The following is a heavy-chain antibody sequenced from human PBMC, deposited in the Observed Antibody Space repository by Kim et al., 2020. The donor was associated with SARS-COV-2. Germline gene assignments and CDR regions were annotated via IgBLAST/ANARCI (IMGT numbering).Heavy chain of an antibody. CDR2: ISAYNGNT. CDR1: GYTFTSYG. D-gene: IGHD2-2*01. J-gene: IGHJ4*02. Sequence: ASVKVSCKASGYTFTSYGISWVRQAPGQGLEWMGWISAYNGNTNYAQKLQGRVTMTTDTSTSTAYMELRSLRSDDTAVYYCARVGGRYCSSTSCYFLDYWGQGTLVTVSS. CDR3: ARVGGRYCSSTSCYFLDY. V-gene: IGHV1-18*01.